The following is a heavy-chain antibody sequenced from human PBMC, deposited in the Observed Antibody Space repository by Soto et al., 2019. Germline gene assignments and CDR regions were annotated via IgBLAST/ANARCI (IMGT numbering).Heavy chain of an antibody. Sequence: SETLSLTCTVSGGSISSYYWSWIRQPPGKGLEWIGYIYYSGSTNYNPSLKSRVTISVDTSKNQFSLKLSSVTAADTAVYYCARGILDYYDSSGYQNAFDIWGQGTTVTVSS. CDR2: IYYSGST. J-gene: IGHJ3*02. D-gene: IGHD3-22*01. CDR1: GGSISSYY. CDR3: ARGILDYYDSSGYQNAFDI. V-gene: IGHV4-59*01.